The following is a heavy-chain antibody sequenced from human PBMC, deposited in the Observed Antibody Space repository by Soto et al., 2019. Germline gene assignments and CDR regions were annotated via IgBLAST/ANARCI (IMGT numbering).Heavy chain of an antibody. V-gene: IGHV4-59*12. CDR1: GGSITSYY. CDR2: IYYSGST. D-gene: IGHD3-10*01. Sequence: SDTLYLTCTVSGGSITSYYWSGVRQPPGKGLEWIGTIYYSGSTNYNPSLKSRVTISVDTSKNQFSLKLSSVTAADTAVYYCARALYGSGVLDVWGQGTTVTVSS. CDR3: ARALYGSGVLDV. J-gene: IGHJ6*02.